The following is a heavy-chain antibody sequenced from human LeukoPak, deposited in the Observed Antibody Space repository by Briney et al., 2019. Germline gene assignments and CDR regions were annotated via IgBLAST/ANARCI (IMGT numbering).Heavy chain of an antibody. Sequence: SETLSLTCTVSGDSISSGESYWSWIRQPPGEGLEWIGYIYFGVSTSYNPSLQSRVTMSGDASKNQFSLKLTSVTAADTAVYYCVRDPTLKNAGDWHFDLWGRGTLVTVSS. CDR2: IYFGVST. CDR3: VRDPTLKNAGDWHFDL. V-gene: IGHV4-30-4*01. J-gene: IGHJ2*01. CDR1: GDSISSGESY. D-gene: IGHD3-16*01.